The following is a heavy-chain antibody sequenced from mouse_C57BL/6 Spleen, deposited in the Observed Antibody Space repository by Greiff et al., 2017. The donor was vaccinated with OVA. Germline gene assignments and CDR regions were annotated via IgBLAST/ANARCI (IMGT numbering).Heavy chain of an antibody. Sequence: EVQLMESGGGLVKPGGSLKLSCAASGFTFSDYGMHWVRQAPEKGLEWVAYISRGSSTIYYADTVKGRFTLSRDKAKNTLFLQMTSLRSEDTAMYYCARNDYDDSMDYWGQGTSVTVSS. J-gene: IGHJ4*01. CDR3: ARNDYDDSMDY. V-gene: IGHV5-17*01. CDR1: GFTFSDYG. D-gene: IGHD2-4*01. CDR2: ISRGSSTI.